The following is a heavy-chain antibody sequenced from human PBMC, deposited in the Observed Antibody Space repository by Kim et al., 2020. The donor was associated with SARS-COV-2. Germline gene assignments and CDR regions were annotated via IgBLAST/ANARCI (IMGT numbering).Heavy chain of an antibody. CDR3: ASFRVIRGDYYFYY. J-gene: IGHJ4*02. D-gene: IGHD3-10*01. Sequence: GGSLRLSCAASGFTFSSYAMSWVRQAPGKGLEWVADIRRNGSSKYYADSVKGRFTISRDNSKNTLYLQMNSLRAEDTAVYYCASFRVIRGDYYFYYWGKG. CDR1: GFTFSSYA. CDR2: IRRNGSSK. V-gene: IGHV3-23*01.